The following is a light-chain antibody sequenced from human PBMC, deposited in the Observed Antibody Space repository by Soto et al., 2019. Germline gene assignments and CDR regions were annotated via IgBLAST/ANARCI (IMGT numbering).Light chain of an antibody. CDR3: QQYGTSPQT. CDR2: DTS. J-gene: IGKJ1*01. V-gene: IGKV3-20*01. CDR1: QSVSSNY. Sequence: EIVLTPSPATLSLSPVERATLSCRASQSVSSNYLAWYQQKPGQAPGLLIYDTSTRASGVPDRFSGSGSGTEFTLTISRLEPEDFAVYYCQQYGTSPQTFGQGTKVDI.